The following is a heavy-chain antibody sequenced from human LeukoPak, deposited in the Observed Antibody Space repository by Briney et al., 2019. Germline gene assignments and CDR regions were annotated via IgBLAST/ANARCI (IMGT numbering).Heavy chain of an antibody. D-gene: IGHD5-24*01. Sequence: PSETLYLTCSVSGYSISSGFYWDCIRQPPGKGLEWIGRFHHSGSTPYNPSLNSRVSISVDTSKNQLNLTLSSVNAADTAVYYCARREGYNFDYWGQGTLVTVSS. J-gene: IGHJ4*02. V-gene: IGHV4-38-2*02. CDR3: ARREGYNFDY. CDR1: GYSISSGFY. CDR2: FHHSGST.